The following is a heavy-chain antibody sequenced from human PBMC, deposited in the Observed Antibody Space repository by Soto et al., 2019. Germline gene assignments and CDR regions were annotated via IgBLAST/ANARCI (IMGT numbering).Heavy chain of an antibody. D-gene: IGHD3-22*01. CDR2: ISSSSSYI. J-gene: IGHJ4*02. V-gene: IGHV3-21*01. CDR3: ARSNYYDSSGYSFDY. CDR1: GFTFSSYS. Sequence: PGGSLRLSCAASGFTFSSYSMNWVRQAPGKGLEWVSSISSSSSYIYYADSVKGRFTISRDNAKNSLYLQMNSLRAEDTAVYYCARSNYYDSSGYSFDYWGQGTLVTVSS.